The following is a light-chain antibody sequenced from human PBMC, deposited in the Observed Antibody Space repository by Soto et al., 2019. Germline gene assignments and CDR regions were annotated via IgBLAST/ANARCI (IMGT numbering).Light chain of an antibody. Sequence: EAVLTQSPATLSVSPGERATLSCRASQSVATNLAWYQQRTGQAPRLLIYGASKRAIGLPARFSGSGSGTEFTLTITSLQSEDFAVYYWQQYNNWPQTFGQGTKVEIK. CDR3: QQYNNWPQT. CDR2: GAS. CDR1: QSVATN. J-gene: IGKJ1*01. V-gene: IGKV3-15*01.